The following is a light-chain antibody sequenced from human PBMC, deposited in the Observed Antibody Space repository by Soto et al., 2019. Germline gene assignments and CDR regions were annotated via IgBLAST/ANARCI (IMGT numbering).Light chain of an antibody. CDR2: DAS. CDR3: QQYDSYPWT. Sequence: DIQMTQSPSTLSASLGDRVTITCRASQSISSWLAWYQQKPGKAPKLLIYDASSLESWVPSRFSGSGSGTEFTLTVSSLQPDDFATYYCQQYDSYPWTFGQGTKVEIK. V-gene: IGKV1-5*01. J-gene: IGKJ1*01. CDR1: QSISSW.